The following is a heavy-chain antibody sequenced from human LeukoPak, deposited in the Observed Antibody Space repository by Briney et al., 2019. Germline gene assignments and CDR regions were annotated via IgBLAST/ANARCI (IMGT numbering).Heavy chain of an antibody. CDR3: VRDGDAYDFDL. CDR2: IKSDGSWT. Sequence: GGSLRLSCAASGFSIRGYWMHWVRQAPGKGLMWVSRIKSDGSWTNYADSVRGRFTISRDNAKNMLFLQMVGLRAEDMAIYYCVRDGDAYDFDLWGQGILVTVSS. CDR1: GFSIRGYW. V-gene: IGHV3-74*01. J-gene: IGHJ4*02. D-gene: IGHD5-12*01.